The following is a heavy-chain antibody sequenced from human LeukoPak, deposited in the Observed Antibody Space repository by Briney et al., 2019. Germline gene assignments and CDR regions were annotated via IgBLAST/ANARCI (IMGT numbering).Heavy chain of an antibody. CDR2: MNPNSGKT. Sequence: GASVKVSCKASGYTFTDYYLYWVRQTPGQGLEWMGWMNPNSGKTGYAQKFQNRVTLTRDTSISTAYMELSSLTFEDTAVYYCARADQSWSYNWFDPWGQGTLVTVSS. CDR1: GYTFTDYY. D-gene: IGHD2-8*02. J-gene: IGHJ5*02. CDR3: ARADQSWSYNWFDP. V-gene: IGHV1-8*03.